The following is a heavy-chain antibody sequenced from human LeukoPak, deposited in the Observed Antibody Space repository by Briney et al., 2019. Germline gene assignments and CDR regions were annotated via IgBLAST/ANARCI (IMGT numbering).Heavy chain of an antibody. D-gene: IGHD3-9*01. CDR1: GGSISSYY. CDR2: IYYSGST. V-gene: IGHV4-59*01. Sequence: PSETLSLTCTVSGGSISSYYWSWIRQPPGKGLEWIGYIYYSGSTNYNPSLKSRVTISVDTSKNQFSLKLSSVTAADTAVYYCARADVLRYVDWLDSGYYFDYWGRGTLVTVSS. J-gene: IGHJ4*02. CDR3: ARADVLRYVDWLDSGYYFDY.